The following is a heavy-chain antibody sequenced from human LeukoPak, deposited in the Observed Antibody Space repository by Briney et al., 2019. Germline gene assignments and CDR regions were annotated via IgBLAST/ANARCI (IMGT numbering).Heavy chain of an antibody. J-gene: IGHJ4*02. D-gene: IGHD3-16*01. V-gene: IGHV3-11*01. CDR1: GFSLSDYY. Sequence: GGSLRLSCAVSGFSLSDYYMNWVRQAPGKGLEGISYVTNTGRSTNYADSVKGRFTISRDSAKNSVSLQLTSLTAEDTAVYYCARGRRGSYYTFQVWGQGTLVSVSS. CDR3: ARGRRGSYYTFQV. CDR2: VTNTGRST.